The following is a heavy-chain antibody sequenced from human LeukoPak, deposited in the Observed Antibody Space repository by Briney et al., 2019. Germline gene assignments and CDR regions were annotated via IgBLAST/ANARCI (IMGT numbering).Heavy chain of an antibody. D-gene: IGHD2-15*01. J-gene: IGHJ4*02. V-gene: IGHV3-30*18. CDR3: AKAPGSGNSYFDY. CDR1: GFTFSNYG. CDR2: ISYDGSNK. Sequence: GGSLRLSWAASGFTFSNYGMHWVRQAPGKGLEWVAVISYDGSNKYYADSVKGRFTISRDNSKNTLFLQMNSLRAEDTAAYYCAKAPGSGNSYFDYWGQGTLVTVSS.